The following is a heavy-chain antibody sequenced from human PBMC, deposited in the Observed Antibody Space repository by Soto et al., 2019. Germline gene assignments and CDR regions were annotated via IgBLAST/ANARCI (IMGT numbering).Heavy chain of an antibody. D-gene: IGHD1-1*01. J-gene: IGHJ5*02. CDR2: INHSGTT. CDR1: GGAFSGYQ. V-gene: IGHV4-34*01. Sequence: PSETLSLTCGVYGGAFSGYQWNWIRQSPGQGLEWIGEINHSGTTKYNPSLESRINLSVDTSKKQFSLKMFSVTAADTAIYYCARGWRFDPWGQGTQVTGS. CDR3: ARGWRFDP.